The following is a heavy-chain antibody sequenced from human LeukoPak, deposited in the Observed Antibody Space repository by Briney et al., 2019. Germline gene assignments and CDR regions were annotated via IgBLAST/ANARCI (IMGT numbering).Heavy chain of an antibody. Sequence: GGSLRLSCAASGFTFSSYSMNWVRQAPGKGLEWVSSISSSSSYIYYADSVKGRFTISRGNAKNSLYLQMNSLRAEDTAVYYCATKEFTFGGVPSDYWGQGTLVTVSS. J-gene: IGHJ4*02. CDR2: ISSSSSYI. CDR1: GFTFSSYS. D-gene: IGHD3-16*01. CDR3: ATKEFTFGGVPSDY. V-gene: IGHV3-21*01.